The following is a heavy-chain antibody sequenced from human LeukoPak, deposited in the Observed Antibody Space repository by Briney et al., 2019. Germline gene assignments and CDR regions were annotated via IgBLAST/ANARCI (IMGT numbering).Heavy chain of an antibody. V-gene: IGHV3-23*01. D-gene: IGHD2-8*01. CDR1: GFTFSSYA. CDR2: ISGSGGST. J-gene: IGHJ4*02. Sequence: SGGSLRLSCAASGFTFSSYAVSWVRQAPEKGLEWVSSISGSGGSTYSADSVKGRFTISRDNSKNTLYLQMNSLRAEDTALYYCAKDRSCTNDICHGDFDYWGQGTLVTVSS. CDR3: AKDRSCTNDICHGDFDY.